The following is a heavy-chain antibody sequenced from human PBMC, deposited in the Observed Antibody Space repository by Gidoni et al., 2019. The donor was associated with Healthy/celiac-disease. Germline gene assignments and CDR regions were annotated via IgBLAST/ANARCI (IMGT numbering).Heavy chain of an antibody. CDR1: GFTFSSYD. J-gene: IGHJ3*02. D-gene: IGHD2-8*02. CDR2: IGTAGDT. V-gene: IGHV3-13*01. Sequence: EVQLVESGGGLVQPGGSLRLSCAASGFTFSSYDMHWVRQATGKGLEWVSAIGTAGDTYYPGSVKGRFTISRENAKNSLYLQMNSLRAEDTAVYYCARVPLTGAGSDAFDIWGQGTMVTVSS. CDR3: ARVPLTGAGSDAFDI.